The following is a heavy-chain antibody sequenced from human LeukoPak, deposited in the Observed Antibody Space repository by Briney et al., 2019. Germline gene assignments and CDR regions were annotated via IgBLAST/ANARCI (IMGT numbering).Heavy chain of an antibody. J-gene: IGHJ4*02. CDR1: GYTFTGYY. V-gene: IGHV1-2*02. Sequence: GASVKVSCKASGYTFTGYYMHWVRQAPGHGLEWMGWINPNSGGTNYAQKFQGRVTMTRDTSISTAYMELSRLRSDDTAVYYCAVVPAAITGSFDYWGQGTLVTVSS. CDR2: INPNSGGT. CDR3: AVVPAAITGSFDY. D-gene: IGHD2-2*02.